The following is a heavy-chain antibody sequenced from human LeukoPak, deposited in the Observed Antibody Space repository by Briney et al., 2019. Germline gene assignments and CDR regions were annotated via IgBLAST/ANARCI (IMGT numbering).Heavy chain of an antibody. J-gene: IGHJ6*03. D-gene: IGHD1-26*01. Sequence: GGSLRLSCAASGSTVSSNYMSWVRQAPGKGLEWVSVIYSGGSTYYADSVKGRFTISRDNSKNTLYLQMNSLRAEDTAVYYCAREEWWELLRGGSGYMDVWGKGTTVTVSS. CDR2: IYSGGST. V-gene: IGHV3-53*01. CDR3: AREEWWELLRGGSGYMDV. CDR1: GSTVSSNY.